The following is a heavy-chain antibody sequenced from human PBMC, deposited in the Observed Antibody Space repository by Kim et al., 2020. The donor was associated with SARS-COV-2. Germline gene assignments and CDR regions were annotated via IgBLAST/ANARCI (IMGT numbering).Heavy chain of an antibody. CDR3: ARRYCSTTSCLLDY. V-gene: IGHV3-48*03. Sequence: AASVKGRFTSSRDNAKNSLYLQMNSLGAEDTALYYCARRYCSTTSCLLDYWGQGTLVTVSS. D-gene: IGHD2-2*01. J-gene: IGHJ4*02.